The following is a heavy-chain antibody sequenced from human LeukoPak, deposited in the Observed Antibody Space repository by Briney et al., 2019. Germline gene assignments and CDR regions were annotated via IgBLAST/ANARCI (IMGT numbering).Heavy chain of an antibody. D-gene: IGHD2-15*01. CDR1: GFTFSNYV. CDR2: VSGSGGST. CDR3: AKGVIYCSGGTRYFGTFDI. V-gene: IGHV3-23*01. Sequence: PGGSLRLSCAASGFTFSNYVMSWVRQAPGKGLEWVSAVSGSGGSTYYADSVKGRFTISRDNSKNPLYVQMNSLRAEDTAVYYCAKGVIYCSGGTRYFGTFDIWGQGTMVTVSS. J-gene: IGHJ3*02.